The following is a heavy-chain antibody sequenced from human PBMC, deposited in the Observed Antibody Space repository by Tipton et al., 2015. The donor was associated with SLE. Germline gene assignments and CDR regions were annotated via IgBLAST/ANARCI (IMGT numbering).Heavy chain of an antibody. V-gene: IGHV4-34*01. CDR3: ASSIAAAGTCGDFDY. D-gene: IGHD6-13*01. Sequence: LRLSCAVYGGTSRDYFWSWIRQPPGKGLEWIGEVSHRGTTNYNPSLESRVTISVDTSKNQFSLKLSSVTAADTAVYYCASSIAAAGTCGDFDYWGQGTLVTVSS. J-gene: IGHJ4*02. CDR2: VSHRGTT. CDR1: GGTSRDYF.